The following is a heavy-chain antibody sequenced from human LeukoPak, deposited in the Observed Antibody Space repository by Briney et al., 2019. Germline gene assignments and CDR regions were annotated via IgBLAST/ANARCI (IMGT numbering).Heavy chain of an antibody. CDR1: GYTFTGYY. D-gene: IGHD6-13*01. V-gene: IGHV1-2*02. Sequence: ASVKVSCKASGYTFTGYYIHWVRQAPGQGLEWMGWINPNSGGTNYAQKFQGRVTMTRDTSISTAYMELSRLRSDDTAVYYCASSRSSSWYYFDYWGQGTLVTVSS. CDR3: ASSRSSSWYYFDY. CDR2: INPNSGGT. J-gene: IGHJ4*02.